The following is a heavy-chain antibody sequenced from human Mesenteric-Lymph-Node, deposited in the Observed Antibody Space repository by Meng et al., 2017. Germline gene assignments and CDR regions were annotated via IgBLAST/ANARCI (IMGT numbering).Heavy chain of an antibody. CDR3: AREKYGDYYYFDY. CDR1: GYTFTSYA. V-gene: IGHV1-3*01. Sequence: QVQLVQSGAEVKKPGASVKVSCKASGYTFTSYAMHWVRQAPGQRLEWMGWINAGNGNTKYSQKFQGRVTITRDTSASAAYMELSSLRSEDTAVYYCAREKYGDYYYFDYWGQGTLVTVSS. J-gene: IGHJ4*02. CDR2: INAGNGNT. D-gene: IGHD4-17*01.